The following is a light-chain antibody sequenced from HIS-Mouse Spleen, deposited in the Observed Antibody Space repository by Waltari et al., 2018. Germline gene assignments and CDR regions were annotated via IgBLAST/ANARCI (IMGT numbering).Light chain of an antibody. CDR3: SSYAGSNNFNVV. V-gene: IGLV2-8*01. CDR1: SRDVGGYNY. J-gene: IGLJ2*01. Sequence: QSALTQPPSASGSPGQSVPISCTGTSRDVGGYNYVSRYQQHPGKAPKLMIYEVSKRPSGVPDRFSGSKSGNTASLTVSGLQAEDEADYYCSSYAGSNNFNVVFGGGTKLTVL. CDR2: EVS.